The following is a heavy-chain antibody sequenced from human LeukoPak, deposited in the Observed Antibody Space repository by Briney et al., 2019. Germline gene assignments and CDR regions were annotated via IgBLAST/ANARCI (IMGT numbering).Heavy chain of an antibody. V-gene: IGHV1-69-2*01. CDR2: VDPEDGET. CDR1: GGTFSSYA. CDR3: ATDTH. J-gene: IGHJ4*02. Sequence: ASVKVSCKASGGTFSSYAISWVRQAPGQGLEWMGLVDPEDGETIYAEKFQGRVTITADTSTDTAYMELSSLRSEDTAVYYCATDTHWGQGTLVTVSS.